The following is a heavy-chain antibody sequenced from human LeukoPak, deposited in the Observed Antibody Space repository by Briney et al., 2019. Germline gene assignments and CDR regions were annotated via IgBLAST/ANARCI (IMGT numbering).Heavy chain of an antibody. CDR2: ISASSGDYI. J-gene: IGHJ4*02. V-gene: IGHV3-23*01. CDR3: AYTGFTPLAYFDY. CDR1: GFTLSSFA. D-gene: IGHD1-1*01. Sequence: PGGSLRLSCATSGFTLSSFAMAWVRQTPGKGLQWVAAISASSGDYIFFEDSVKGRFTISRDYSKSTVYLEMRDVRAEDTATYFCAYTGFTPLAYFDYWGQGALVTVSS.